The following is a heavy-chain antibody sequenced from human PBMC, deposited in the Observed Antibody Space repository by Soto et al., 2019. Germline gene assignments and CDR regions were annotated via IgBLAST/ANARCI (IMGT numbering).Heavy chain of an antibody. D-gene: IGHD4-4*01. Sequence: GGSLRLSCAASGFTFSSYSMNWVRQAPVNGLEWVSSISSSSSYIYYADSVKGRFTISRDNAKNSLYLQMNSLRAEDTAVYYCARALQYPHDDFDIWGQGTMVTVSS. CDR2: ISSSSSYI. V-gene: IGHV3-21*01. J-gene: IGHJ3*02. CDR1: GFTFSSYS. CDR3: ARALQYPHDDFDI.